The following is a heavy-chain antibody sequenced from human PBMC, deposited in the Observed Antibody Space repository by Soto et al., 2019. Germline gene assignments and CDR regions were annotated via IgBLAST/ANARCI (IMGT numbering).Heavy chain of an antibody. J-gene: IGHJ4*02. CDR3: ATVVKSSGWYSYWTDY. V-gene: IGHV1-24*01. CDR2: FDPEDGET. Sequence: ASVKVSCKVSGYTLTELSMHWVRQAPGKGLEWMGGFDPEDGETIYAQKFQGRVTMTEDTSTDTAYMELSSLRSEDTAVYYCATVVKSSGWYSYWTDYWGQGTLVTVSS. D-gene: IGHD6-19*01. CDR1: GYTLTELS.